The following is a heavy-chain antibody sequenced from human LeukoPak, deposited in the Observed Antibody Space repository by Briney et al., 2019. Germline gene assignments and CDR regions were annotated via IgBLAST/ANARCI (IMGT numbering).Heavy chain of an antibody. D-gene: IGHD3-22*01. CDR3: ASQPTDYYDSSGYYYHYYYYMDV. CDR2: IYYSGST. Sequence: SETLSLTCTVSGGSISSSSYYWGWIRQPPGKGLEWIGSIYYSGSTYYNPSLKSRVTISVDTSKNQFSLKLSSVTAADTAAYYCASQPTDYYDSSGYYYHYYYYMDVWGKGTTVTVSS. V-gene: IGHV4-39*01. CDR1: GGSISSSSYY. J-gene: IGHJ6*03.